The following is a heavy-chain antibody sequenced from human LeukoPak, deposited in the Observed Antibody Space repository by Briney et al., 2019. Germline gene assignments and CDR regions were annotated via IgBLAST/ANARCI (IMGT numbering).Heavy chain of an antibody. CDR2: IYTSGST. CDR1: GGSISSGSYY. D-gene: IGHD2-15*01. Sequence: PSETLSLTCTVSGGSISSGSYYWSWIRQPAGKGLEWIGRIYTSGSTNYNPSLKSRVTISVDTSKNQFSLKLSSVTAADTAVYYCARHERVVSPDYWGQGTLVTVSS. J-gene: IGHJ4*02. CDR3: ARHERVVSPDY. V-gene: IGHV4-61*02.